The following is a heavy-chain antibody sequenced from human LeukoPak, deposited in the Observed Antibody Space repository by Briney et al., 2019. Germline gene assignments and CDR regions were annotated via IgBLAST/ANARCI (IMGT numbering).Heavy chain of an antibody. J-gene: IGHJ4*02. CDR3: ARDPLYGGIPQPLDY. D-gene: IGHD4-23*01. CDR1: GFTFSTYV. Sequence: GGSLRLSCAASGFTFSTYVINWVRRAPGKGLEWISYITGSGNTRYYADSVKGRFTVSRDNAKNSLFLQMNSLRAEDTAVYYCARDPLYGGIPQPLDYWGQGTLVTVSS. V-gene: IGHV3-48*01. CDR2: ITGSGNTR.